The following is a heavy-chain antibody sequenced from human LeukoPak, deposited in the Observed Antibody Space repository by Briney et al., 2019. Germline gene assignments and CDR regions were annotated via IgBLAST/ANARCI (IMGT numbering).Heavy chain of an antibody. CDR1: GGSISSSSYY. CDR2: IYYSGST. CDR3: ARGKATTVIPPLLGY. V-gene: IGHV4-39*01. J-gene: IGHJ4*02. D-gene: IGHD4-17*01. Sequence: SETLSLTCTVSGGSISSSSYYWGWIRQPPGKGLEWIGSIYYSGSTYYNPSLKSRVTISVDTSKNQFSLKLSSVTAADTAVYYCARGKATTVIPPLLGYWGQGTLVTVSS.